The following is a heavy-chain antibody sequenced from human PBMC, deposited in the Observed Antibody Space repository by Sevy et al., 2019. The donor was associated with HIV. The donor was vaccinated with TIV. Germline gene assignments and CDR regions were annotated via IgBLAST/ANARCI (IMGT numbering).Heavy chain of an antibody. CDR2: IYSGGST. CDR3: ARGSRGLLWFGELSYYYYYGMDV. J-gene: IGHJ6*02. V-gene: IGHV3-53*01. Sequence: GGSLRLSCAASGFTVSSNYMSWVRQAPGKGLEWVSVIYSGGSTYYADSVKGRFTISRDNSKNTLYLQMNSLRAEDTAVDYCARGSRGLLWFGELSYYYYYGMDVWGQGTTVTVSS. CDR1: GFTVSSNY. D-gene: IGHD3-10*01.